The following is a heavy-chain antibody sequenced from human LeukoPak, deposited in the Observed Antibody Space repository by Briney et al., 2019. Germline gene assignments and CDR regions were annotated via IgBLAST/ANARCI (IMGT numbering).Heavy chain of an antibody. V-gene: IGHV1-18*01. CDR3: ARGLLTARARDACDI. CDR1: GYTFTTYG. D-gene: IGHD7-27*01. J-gene: IGHJ3*02. Sequence: ASVKVPCKASGYTFTTYGISWVRQAPGQGLEWMGWVSAYNGNTNYAQKLQGRVTMTTDTSANTAYMELGSLRSDDTAVYYCARGLLTARARDACDIWGQGTMVTVSS. CDR2: VSAYNGNT.